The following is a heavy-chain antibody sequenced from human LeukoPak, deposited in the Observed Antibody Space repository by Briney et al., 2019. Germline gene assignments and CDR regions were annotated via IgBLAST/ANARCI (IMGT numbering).Heavy chain of an antibody. Sequence: SETLSLTCTVSGGSISSYSWSWIRQPPGKGLEWIGYIYNSGSTNYNPSLKSRVTISVDTSKNQFSLKLISVTAADTAVYYCARASRDTTMANYYFDYWGQGTLVTVSS. CDR1: GGSISSYS. CDR2: IYNSGST. V-gene: IGHV4-59*01. CDR3: ARASRDTTMANYYFDY. D-gene: IGHD5-18*01. J-gene: IGHJ4*02.